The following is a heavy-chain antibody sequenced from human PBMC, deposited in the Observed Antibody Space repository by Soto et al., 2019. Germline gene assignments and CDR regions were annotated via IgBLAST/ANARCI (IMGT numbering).Heavy chain of an antibody. CDR3: ARAGNRYSYGFDS. Sequence: SETLSLTCTVSGGAVSSGSYYWSWIRQSPGKGLEWIGYFYYTGSTNYNPSLKSRVTISADTSKNQFSLKLRTVTAADTAVYYCARAGNRYSYGFDSWGRGIMVTVYS. V-gene: IGHV4-61*01. D-gene: IGHD5-18*01. J-gene: IGHJ4*02. CDR1: GGAVSSGSYY. CDR2: FYYTGST.